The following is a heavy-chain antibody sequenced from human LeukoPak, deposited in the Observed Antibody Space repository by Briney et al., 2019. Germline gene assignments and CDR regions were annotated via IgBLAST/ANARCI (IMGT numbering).Heavy chain of an antibody. D-gene: IGHD6-6*01. CDR3: AKAIVGSSYRYFDY. CDR1: GFTFRSYI. V-gene: IGHV3-23*01. CDR2: VSGSGGST. J-gene: IGHJ4*02. Sequence: GGSRRRSGPASGFTFRSYIMSWVRQAPGEGLEWVSAVSGSGGSTNYADSVKGRFTISRDNSKNTLYLQMNSLRAEDSALYYCAKAIVGSSYRYFDYWGQGTLVNVFS.